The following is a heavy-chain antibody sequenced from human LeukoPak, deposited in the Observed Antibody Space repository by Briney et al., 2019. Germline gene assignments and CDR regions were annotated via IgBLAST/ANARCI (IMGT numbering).Heavy chain of an antibody. V-gene: IGHV3-33*06. D-gene: IGHD2-15*01. CDR2: IWYDGSNK. Sequence: GGSLRLSCAASGFTFNNYAMSWVRQAPGKGLEWVAVIWYDGSNKYYADSVKGRFTISRDNSKNTLYLQMNSLRAEDTAVYYCAKDRYCSGGSCYYFDYWGQGTLVTVSS. J-gene: IGHJ4*02. CDR3: AKDRYCSGGSCYYFDY. CDR1: GFTFNNYA.